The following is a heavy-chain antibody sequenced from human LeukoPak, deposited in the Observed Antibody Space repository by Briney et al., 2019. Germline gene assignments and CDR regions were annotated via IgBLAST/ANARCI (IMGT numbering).Heavy chain of an antibody. CDR2: ISSSGSYI. Sequence: TGGSLRLSCAASGFTFSSYSMNWVRQAPGKGLEWVSSISSSGSYIYYADSVKGRFTISRDNAKNSLYLQMNSRRGEDTAVYYCARVHVVVPAAIIGDVDYWGQGTLVTVSS. CDR3: ARVHVVVPAAIIGDVDY. D-gene: IGHD2-2*02. CDR1: GFTFSSYS. V-gene: IGHV3-21*01. J-gene: IGHJ4*02.